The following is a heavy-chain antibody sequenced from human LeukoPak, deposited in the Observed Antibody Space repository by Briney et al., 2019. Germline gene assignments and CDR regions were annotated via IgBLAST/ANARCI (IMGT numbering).Heavy chain of an antibody. D-gene: IGHD6-13*01. CDR3: ARHGRGSSWYYYYYYMDV. V-gene: IGHV4-39*01. CDR1: GGSISSSTYY. Sequence: SETLSLTCTVSGGSISSSTYYWGWIRQPPGKGLEWIGEINHSGSTNYNPSLKSRVTISVDTSKNQFSLKLSSVTAADTAVYYCARHGRGSSWYYYYYYMDVWGKGTTVTVSS. CDR2: INHSGST. J-gene: IGHJ6*03.